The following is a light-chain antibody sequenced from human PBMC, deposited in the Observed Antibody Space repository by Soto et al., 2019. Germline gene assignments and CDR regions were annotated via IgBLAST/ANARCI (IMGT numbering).Light chain of an antibody. V-gene: IGKV1-5*03. J-gene: IGKJ1*01. CDR3: QQYNSYWT. CDR2: KAS. CDR1: QSISSW. Sequence: DIQMTQSPSTLSASVGDRVTITCRASQSISSWLAWYQQKPGKAPKLLIYKASSLESGVPSRVSGSGSGTEFTLTISRLQPDDFATYYCQQYNSYWTFGQGTKVEIK.